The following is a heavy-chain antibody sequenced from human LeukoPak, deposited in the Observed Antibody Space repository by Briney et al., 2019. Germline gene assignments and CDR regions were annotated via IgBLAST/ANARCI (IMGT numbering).Heavy chain of an antibody. CDR2: ISYDGSNK. CDR3: AKRAGGNSGYFDY. J-gene: IGHJ4*02. V-gene: IGHV3-30-3*02. Sequence: PGRSLRLSCAASGFTFSSYAMHWVRQAPGKGLEWVAVISYDGSNKYYADSVKGRFTISRDNSKNTLYLQMNSLRAEDTAVYYCAKRAGGNSGYFDYWGQGTLVTVSS. CDR1: GFTFSSYA. D-gene: IGHD4-23*01.